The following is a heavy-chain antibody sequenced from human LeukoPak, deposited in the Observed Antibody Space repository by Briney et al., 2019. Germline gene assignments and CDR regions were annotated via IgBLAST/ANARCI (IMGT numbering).Heavy chain of an antibody. J-gene: IGHJ4*02. CDR3: ARVNTAMADPIDY. CDR2: IIPIFGTA. CDR1: GGTFSSYA. D-gene: IGHD5-18*01. V-gene: IGHV1-69*13. Sequence: SVKVSCKASGGTFSSYAISWVRQAPGQGLEWMGGIIPIFGTANYAQKFQGRVTITADESTSTAYMELSSLRSEDAAVYYCARVNTAMADPIDYWGQGTLVTVSS.